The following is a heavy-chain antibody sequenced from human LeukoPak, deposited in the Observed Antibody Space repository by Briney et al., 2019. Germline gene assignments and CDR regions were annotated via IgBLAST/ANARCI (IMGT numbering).Heavy chain of an antibody. J-gene: IGHJ4*02. V-gene: IGHV1-2*02. CDR2: INTHSGDT. D-gene: IGHD3-10*01. Sequence: ASVKVSCKASGYTFTDYYIHWVRLAPGQGLEWMGWINTHSGDTNYAQKFQGRVTMTRDTSISTAYMELSSLRYDDTAIYYCARDFMVRGVTTPDYWGQGTLVTVSS. CDR1: GYTFTDYY. CDR3: ARDFMVRGVTTPDY.